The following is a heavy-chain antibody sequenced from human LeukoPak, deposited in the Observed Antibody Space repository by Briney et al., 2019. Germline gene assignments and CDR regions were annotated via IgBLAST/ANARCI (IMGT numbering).Heavy chain of an antibody. CDR2: ISYDGSNK. D-gene: IGHD3-16*01. CDR1: GFTFSSYG. CDR3: AKDKFGGGIKAGTFDY. V-gene: IGHV3-30*18. Sequence: GGSLRLSCAASGFTFSSYGMHWVRQAPGKGLEWVAVISYDGSNKYYADSVKGRFTISRDNSKNTLFLQMNSLRPEDTAVYYCAKDKFGGGIKAGTFDYWGQGTLVTVSS. J-gene: IGHJ4*02.